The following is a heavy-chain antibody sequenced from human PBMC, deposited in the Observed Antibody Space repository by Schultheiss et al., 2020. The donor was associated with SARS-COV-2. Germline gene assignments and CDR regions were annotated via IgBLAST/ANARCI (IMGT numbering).Heavy chain of an antibody. J-gene: IGHJ4*02. Sequence: SETLSLTCTVSGGSVSSSSNYWGWIRQPPGKGLEWIGSIYYSGTTYSNPSLKSRVTISVDTSKNHFSLKLTSVTAADTAVYYCARHRSSGWHVGYWGQGTLVTVSS. CDR3: ARHRSSGWHVGY. V-gene: IGHV4-39*01. CDR2: IYYSGTT. CDR1: GGSVSSSSNY. D-gene: IGHD6-19*01.